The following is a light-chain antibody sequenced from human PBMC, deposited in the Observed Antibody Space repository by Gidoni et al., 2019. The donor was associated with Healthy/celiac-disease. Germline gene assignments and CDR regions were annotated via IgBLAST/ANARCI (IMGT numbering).Light chain of an antibody. V-gene: IGKV3-11*01. Sequence: EVVLTQPPATLSWSPGDRATLSCRASQSVSSYLAWYQQKPGQAPRLLIYDASNRATGIPARFSGSGSGTDFTLTISSLEPEDFAVYYCQQRSNWPWTFGQGTKVEIK. J-gene: IGKJ1*01. CDR1: QSVSSY. CDR2: DAS. CDR3: QQRSNWPWT.